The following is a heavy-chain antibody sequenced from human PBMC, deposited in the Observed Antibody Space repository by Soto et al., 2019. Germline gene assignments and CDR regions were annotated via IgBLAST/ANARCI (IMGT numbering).Heavy chain of an antibody. CDR1: GFTFSNYA. CDR3: AKGSASGSPYHFDL. D-gene: IGHD6-25*01. J-gene: IGHJ4*02. CDR2: ITGSGGDT. V-gene: IGHV3-23*01. Sequence: EVQLLESGGGLVQPGGSLRLSCAASGFTFSNYAMSWVRQAPGKGLEWISAITGSGGDTYHADSVKGRFTISRDNSKNTLFLQMYRLRADDTAVYFCAKGSASGSPYHFDLWGQGALVTVSS.